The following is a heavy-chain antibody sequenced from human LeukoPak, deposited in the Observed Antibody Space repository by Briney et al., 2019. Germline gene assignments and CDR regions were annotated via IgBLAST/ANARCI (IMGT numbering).Heavy chain of an antibody. CDR1: GGSISSNTYF. V-gene: IGHV4-39*01. Sequence: SETLSLTCNVSGGSISSNTYFWGSIRRPPGKGLEWIGSIRYSGSTYYNPSLKSRVTISVDTSKNQFSLNLSSLTAADTAVYYCATSDTVSTYNWFDPWGQGTLVTVS. CDR3: ATSDTVSTYNWFDP. CDR2: IRYSGST. D-gene: IGHD5/OR15-5a*01. J-gene: IGHJ5*02.